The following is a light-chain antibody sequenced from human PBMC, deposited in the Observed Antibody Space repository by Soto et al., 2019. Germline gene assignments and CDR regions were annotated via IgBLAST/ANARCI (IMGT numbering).Light chain of an antibody. CDR1: QSVSSSY. Sequence: EIVLTRSPGTLSLSPGERATLSCRASQSVSSSYLAWYQQKPGQAPRLLIYGASSRATGIPDRFSGSGSGTDFTITISRLEPEDFAVYYCQQYASSLYTFGQGTKLESK. V-gene: IGKV3-20*01. J-gene: IGKJ2*01. CDR2: GAS. CDR3: QQYASSLYT.